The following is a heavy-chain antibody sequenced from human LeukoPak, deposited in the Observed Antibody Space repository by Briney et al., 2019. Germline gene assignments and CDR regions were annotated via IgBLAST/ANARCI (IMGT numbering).Heavy chain of an antibody. V-gene: IGHV3-23*01. CDR1: GFTFNIYA. J-gene: IGHJ1*01. CDR2: ISGSGGGT. D-gene: IGHD2-21*02. CDR3: AKDGCGGDCSPSEYFQH. Sequence: GGSLRLSCVGSGFTFNIYAMSWVRQAPGKGLEWVSVISGSGGGTYNGDSVKGRFSISRDNSKNTLYLQMTSLRAEDTAIYYCAKDGCGGDCSPSEYFQHWGRGTLVTVSS.